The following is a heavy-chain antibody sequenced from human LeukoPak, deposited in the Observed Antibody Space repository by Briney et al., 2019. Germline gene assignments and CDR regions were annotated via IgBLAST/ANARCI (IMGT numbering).Heavy chain of an antibody. CDR1: GFSFSNYW. V-gene: IGHV3-74*01. CDR2: ISGHASST. Sequence: PGGSLRLSCAVSGFSFSNYWMHWVRQAPGKGLVWVSRISGHASSTSYADSVKGRFTISRDNAKNTLYLQMDSLSAEDTAVYYCARGISYYERSGNHGYFDYWGQGTLVPVSS. D-gene: IGHD3-22*01. CDR3: ARGISYYERSGNHGYFDY. J-gene: IGHJ4*02.